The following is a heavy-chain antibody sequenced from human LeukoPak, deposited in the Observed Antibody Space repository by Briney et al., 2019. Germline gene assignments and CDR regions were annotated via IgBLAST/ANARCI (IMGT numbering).Heavy chain of an antibody. CDR3: ARDLAGGSTSFIFDY. CDR1: GFTFSSYG. J-gene: IGHJ4*02. V-gene: IGHV3-33*01. CDR2: IWYEGSNK. D-gene: IGHD2-2*01. Sequence: PGRSLRLSCAASGFTFSSYGMHWVRQAPGKGLEWVAVIWYEGSNKYYADSVKGRFTISRDNSKNTLYLQMDSLRAEDTAVYYCARDLAGGSTSFIFDYWGQGTLVTVSS.